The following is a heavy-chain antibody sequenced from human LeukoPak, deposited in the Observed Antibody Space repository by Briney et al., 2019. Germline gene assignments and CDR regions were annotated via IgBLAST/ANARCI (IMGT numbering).Heavy chain of an antibody. CDR3: ARLYSYGHFDY. CDR2: ISSSGSTI. CDR1: GFTFSDYY. Sequence: GGSLRLSFAASGFTFSDYYMSWIRQAPGKGLEWVSYISSSGSTIYYADSVKGRFTISRDNAKNSLYLQMNSLRAEDTAVYYCARLYSYGHFDYWGQGTLVTVSS. V-gene: IGHV3-11*04. D-gene: IGHD5-18*01. J-gene: IGHJ4*02.